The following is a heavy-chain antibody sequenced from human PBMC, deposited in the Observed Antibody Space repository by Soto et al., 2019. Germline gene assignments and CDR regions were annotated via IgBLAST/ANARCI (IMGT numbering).Heavy chain of an antibody. CDR2: ISSSGSTI. D-gene: IGHD5-18*01. CDR3: ARDFEQLWLSCAFDI. V-gene: IGHV3-11*01. CDR1: GFTFSDYY. J-gene: IGHJ3*02. Sequence: GGSLRLSCAASGFTFSDYYMSWIRQAPGKGLEWVSYISSSGSTIYYADSVKGRFTISRDNAKNSLYLQMNSLRAEDTAVYYCARDFEQLWLSCAFDIWGQGTMVTVSS.